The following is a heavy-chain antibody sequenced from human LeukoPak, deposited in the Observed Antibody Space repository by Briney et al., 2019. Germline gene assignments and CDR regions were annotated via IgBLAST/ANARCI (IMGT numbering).Heavy chain of an antibody. J-gene: IGHJ6*03. D-gene: IGHD1-1*01. CDR1: GYTFNTYG. V-gene: IGHV1-18*01. CDR2: ISAYNGNT. CDR3: ARDKQLDWAHYYYYYYMDV. Sequence: ASVKVSCKASGYTFNTYGISWVRQAPGQGLEWMGWISAYNGNTNYAQKFQGRVTMTRDTSISTAYMELSSLTSDDTAVYYCARDKQLDWAHYYYYYYMDVWGKGTTVTVSS.